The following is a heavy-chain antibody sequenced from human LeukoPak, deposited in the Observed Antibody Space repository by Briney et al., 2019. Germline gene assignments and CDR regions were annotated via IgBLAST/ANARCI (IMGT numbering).Heavy chain of an antibody. J-gene: IGHJ4*02. V-gene: IGHV3-53*01. CDR2: IHSDGAT. CDR1: GFTFTSYT. Sequence: PGGSLRLSCAASGFTFTSYTMSWVRQAPGKGLEWVSVIHSDGATHYADSVKGRFTISRDTSKNTLYLQMNSLRAEDTAVCYCASTSIIRGYDHDQYYWGQGTLVTVSS. D-gene: IGHD5-12*01. CDR3: ASTSIIRGYDHDQYY.